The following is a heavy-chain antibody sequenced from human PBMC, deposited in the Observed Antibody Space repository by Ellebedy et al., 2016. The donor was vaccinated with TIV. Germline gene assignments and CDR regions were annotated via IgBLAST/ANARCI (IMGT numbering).Heavy chain of an antibody. Sequence: MPSETLSLTCTVSGVSINSYYWGWIRQPPGKGLDWIGNIYYSGGTNYNPSLKSRVTVLVDTSKNQFSLNLKSVTAADTAVYYCAREGKRGYSFGYLDFWGQGILVTVSS. D-gene: IGHD5-18*01. CDR1: GVSINSYY. V-gene: IGHV4-59*01. CDR3: AREGKRGYSFGYLDF. J-gene: IGHJ4*02. CDR2: IYYSGGT.